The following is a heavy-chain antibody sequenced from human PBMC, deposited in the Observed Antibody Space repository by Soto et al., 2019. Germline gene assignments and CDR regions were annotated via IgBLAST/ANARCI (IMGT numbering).Heavy chain of an antibody. J-gene: IGHJ3*01. V-gene: IGHV3-23*01. CDR2: ISNGGVNS. Sequence: EVQLLESGGGLVQPGGSLRLSCAASGFTFNNYVLTWVRQAPGKGLEWVSSISNGGVNSYYSDSVKGRFTISTDNPKNTLSLQMNSLRAEDKAVYYCAKDWIAAGGTPDAFDDWGQGTIVTVSS. D-gene: IGHD6-13*01. CDR3: AKDWIAAGGTPDAFDD. CDR1: GFTFNNYV.